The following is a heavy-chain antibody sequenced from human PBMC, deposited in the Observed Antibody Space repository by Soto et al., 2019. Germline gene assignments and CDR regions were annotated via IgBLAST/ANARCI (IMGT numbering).Heavy chain of an antibody. Sequence: ESVGGLVQPGGSLRLSCAASGFTFSSYAMRWVRQAPGKGLEWVSAISGSGGSTYYADSVKGRFTISRDNSKNTLYLQMNSLRAEDTAVYYCARRGSGSYYDYWGQGTLVTVSS. CDR2: ISGSGGST. D-gene: IGHD1-26*01. CDR3: ARRGSGSYYDY. V-gene: IGHV3-23*01. CDR1: GFTFSSYA. J-gene: IGHJ4*02.